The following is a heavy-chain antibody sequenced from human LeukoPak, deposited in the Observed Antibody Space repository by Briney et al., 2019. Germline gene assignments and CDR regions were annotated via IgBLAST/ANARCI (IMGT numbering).Heavy chain of an antibody. CDR3: ARPEGGRYDSSGYYYFGY. CDR1: GFTFSSYA. J-gene: IGHJ4*02. D-gene: IGHD3-22*01. CDR2: ISYDGSNK. Sequence: GGSLRLSCAASGFTFSSYAMHWVRQAPGKGLEWVAVISYDGSNKYYADSVKGRFTISRDNSKNTLYLQMNSLRAEDTAVYYCARPEGGRYDSSGYYYFGYWGQGTLVTVSS. V-gene: IGHV3-30-3*01.